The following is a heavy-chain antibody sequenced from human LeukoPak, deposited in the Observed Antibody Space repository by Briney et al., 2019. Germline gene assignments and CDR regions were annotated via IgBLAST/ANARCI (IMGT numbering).Heavy chain of an antibody. D-gene: IGHD6-19*01. J-gene: IGHJ4*02. CDR2: TSSSSSYI. Sequence: GGSLRLSCAASGFTFSNFGINWVRQAPGKGLEWVSSTSSSSSYISYADSVKGRFPISRDNAKNSLDLQMNSLRAEDTAVYYCASDRYSSGWYSFDYWGQGTLVTVSS. CDR1: GFTFSNFG. CDR3: ASDRYSSGWYSFDY. V-gene: IGHV3-21*01.